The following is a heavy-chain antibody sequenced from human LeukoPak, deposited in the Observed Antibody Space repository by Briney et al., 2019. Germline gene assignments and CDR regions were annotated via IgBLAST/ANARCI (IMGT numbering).Heavy chain of an antibody. J-gene: IGHJ4*02. CDR2: IRYDGSNK. CDR1: GFTFSSYG. V-gene: IGHV3-30*02. Sequence: GGSLRLSCAASGFTFSSYGMHWVRQAPGKGLEWVAFIRYDGSNKYYADSVKGRFTISRVNSENTLYLQMNSLRAEDTAVYYCAKADSSSYLGPHWGQGTLVTVSS. D-gene: IGHD6-6*01. CDR3: AKADSSSYLGPH.